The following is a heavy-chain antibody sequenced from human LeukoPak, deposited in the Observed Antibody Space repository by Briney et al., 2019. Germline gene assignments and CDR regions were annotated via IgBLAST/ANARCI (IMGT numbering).Heavy chain of an antibody. V-gene: IGHV3-48*01. CDR2: ISSSSTTI. J-gene: IGHJ5*02. CDR3: AREGYSYGENWFDP. D-gene: IGHD5-18*01. CDR1: GFTFSSYS. Sequence: GGSLRLSCAASGFTFSSYSMNWVRQAPGRGLEWVSYISSSSTTIYYADSVKGRFTISRDKAKNSLYLQMNSMRAEDTAVYYCAREGYSYGENWFDPWGQGTLVTVSS.